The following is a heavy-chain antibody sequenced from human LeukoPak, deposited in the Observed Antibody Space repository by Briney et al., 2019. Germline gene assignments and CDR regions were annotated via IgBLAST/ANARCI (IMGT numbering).Heavy chain of an antibody. J-gene: IGHJ4*02. D-gene: IGHD2-15*01. CDR2: IYYSGST. V-gene: IGHV4-59*01. Sequence: SETLSLICTVSGGSISSYYWSWIRQPPGKGLEWIGYIYYSGSTNYNPSLKSRVTISVDTSKNQFSLKLSSVTAADTAVYYCARETCSGGSCYLLDYWGQGTLVTVSS. CDR1: GGSISSYY. CDR3: ARETCSGGSCYLLDY.